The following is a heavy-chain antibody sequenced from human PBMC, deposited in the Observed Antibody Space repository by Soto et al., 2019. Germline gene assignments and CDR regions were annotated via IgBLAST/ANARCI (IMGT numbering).Heavy chain of an antibody. Sequence: QVQLVESGGGVVQPGKSLRLSCAASRFTFSSYAMDWVRQAPGKGLEWVAVISHDGSEKYYGDSVKGRFTISRDNPKNTGYLQMNSLRPEDTAVYYCARAAAYFYHSYYDMDVWGQGPAVTVSS. CDR1: RFTFSSYA. D-gene: IGHD6-13*01. J-gene: IGHJ6*02. V-gene: IGHV3-30-3*01. CDR2: ISHDGSEK. CDR3: ARAAAYFYHSYYDMDV.